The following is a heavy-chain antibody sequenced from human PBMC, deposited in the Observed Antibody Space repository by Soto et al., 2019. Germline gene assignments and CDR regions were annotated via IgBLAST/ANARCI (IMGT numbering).Heavy chain of an antibody. V-gene: IGHV3-7*01. CDR1: GFTFSSYW. CDR2: IKQDGSEK. J-gene: IGHJ6*02. D-gene: IGHD2-2*01. CDR3: ARDIVVVPAAHYYYYGMDV. Sequence: GGSLRLSCAASGFTFSSYWMSWVRQAPGKGLEWVANIKQDGSEKYYVDSVKGRFTISRDNAKNSLYLQMNSLRAEDTAVYYCARDIVVVPAAHYYYYGMDVWGQGTTVTVSS.